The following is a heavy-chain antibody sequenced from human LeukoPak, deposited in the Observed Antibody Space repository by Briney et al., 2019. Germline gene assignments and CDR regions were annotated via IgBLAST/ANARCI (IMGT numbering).Heavy chain of an antibody. J-gene: IGHJ4*02. D-gene: IGHD3-10*01. V-gene: IGHV3-30*18. CDR3: AKVLGIWFGDFNFDS. CDR2: LSYDGSST. CDR1: GFNLSNYA. Sequence: GGSLRLSCAGSGFNLSNYAMHWVRQGPGKVLEWVAGLSYDGSSTHYADAVKGRFTVSRDNSRDTLYLQMNSLTTEDTALYYCAKVLGIWFGDFNFDSWGQGTLVTVSS.